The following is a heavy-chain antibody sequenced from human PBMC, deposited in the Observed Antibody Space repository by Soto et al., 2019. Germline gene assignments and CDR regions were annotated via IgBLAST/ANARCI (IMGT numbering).Heavy chain of an antibody. Sequence: PSETLSLTCAVYGGSFSGYYWSWIRQPPGKGLEWIGEINHSGSTNYNPSLKSRVTISADTSKNQFSLKLSSVTAADTAVYYCARTLAGYYYYYYGMDVWGQGTTLTVSS. CDR2: INHSGST. V-gene: IGHV4-34*01. CDR3: ARTLAGYYYYYYGMDV. J-gene: IGHJ6*02. CDR1: GGSFSGYY.